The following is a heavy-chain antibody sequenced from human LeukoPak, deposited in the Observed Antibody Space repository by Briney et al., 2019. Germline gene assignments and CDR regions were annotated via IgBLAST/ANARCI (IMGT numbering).Heavy chain of an antibody. CDR3: ARGAIVGANFDY. Sequence: GGSLRLSCAASGFTFSDYSMNWVRQAPGKGLEWVSYISFSVNTKYYGDSVKGRFTISRDNAKNSLYLHMDSLRAEDTAVYYCARGAIVGANFDYWGQGTLVTVSS. V-gene: IGHV3-48*04. CDR2: ISFSVNTK. D-gene: IGHD1-26*01. J-gene: IGHJ4*02. CDR1: GFTFSDYS.